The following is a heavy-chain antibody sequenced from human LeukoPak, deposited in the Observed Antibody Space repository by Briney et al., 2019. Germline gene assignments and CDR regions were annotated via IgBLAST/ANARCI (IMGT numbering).Heavy chain of an antibody. CDR3: ARVATGSYHFDY. V-gene: IGHV3-21*01. CDR1: GFTFSTYS. J-gene: IGHJ4*02. CDR2: ISSSTYYI. D-gene: IGHD3-16*01. Sequence: GGSLRLSCAASGFTFSTYSMNWVRQAPGEGLEWVSSISSSTYYIYYTDSVKGRFTISRDNAKNSPYLQMNSLRAEDTAVYYCARVATGSYHFDYWGQGTLATVSS.